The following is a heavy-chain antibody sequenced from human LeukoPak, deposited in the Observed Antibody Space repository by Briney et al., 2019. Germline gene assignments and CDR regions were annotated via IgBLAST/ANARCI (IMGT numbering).Heavy chain of an antibody. CDR2: ISSSGSTI. CDR3: ARELYDSSGPDY. V-gene: IGHV3-48*03. CDR1: GFTFSSYE. Sequence: GGSLRLSCAASGFTFSSYEMNWVRQAPGKGLEWVSYISSSGSTIYYADSVKGRFTISRDNAKNSLYLQMNSLRAEDTAVYYCARELYDSSGPDYWGQGTLVTVSS. J-gene: IGHJ4*02. D-gene: IGHD3-22*01.